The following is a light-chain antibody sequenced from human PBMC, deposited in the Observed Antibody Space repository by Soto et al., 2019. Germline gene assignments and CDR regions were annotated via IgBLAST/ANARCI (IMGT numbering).Light chain of an antibody. CDR1: QSVSSSY. V-gene: IGKV3-20*01. J-gene: IGKJ1*01. CDR2: GAS. Sequence: EIVLTQSPGTLSLSPGERATLSCRASQSVSSSYLAWYQQKPGQAPRLLFYGASSRATGIPDRFSGSASGTDFTLTISRLEPEDFAVYYCQQYGSSPRTFGQGTKAEIK. CDR3: QQYGSSPRT.